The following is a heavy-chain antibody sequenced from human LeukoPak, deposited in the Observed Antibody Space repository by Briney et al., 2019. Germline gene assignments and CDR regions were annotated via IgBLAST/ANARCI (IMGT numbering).Heavy chain of an antibody. CDR2: INTDGTTT. V-gene: IGHV3-74*01. Sequence: GGSLRPSCAASGFTFSSYWMHWVRQAPGKGLVWVSRINTDGTTTRHADSVKGRFTISRDNAKNTLYLQMNSLRAEDTAVYYCARDHTVYNWNSPPDYWGQGTLVTVSS. D-gene: IGHD1-7*01. J-gene: IGHJ4*02. CDR3: ARDHTVYNWNSPPDY. CDR1: GFTFSSYW.